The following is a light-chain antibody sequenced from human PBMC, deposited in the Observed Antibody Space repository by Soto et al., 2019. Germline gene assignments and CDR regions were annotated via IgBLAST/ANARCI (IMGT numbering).Light chain of an antibody. CDR3: QTWSTDIRV. CDR2: LNSDGSH. CDR1: SGHNSYA. J-gene: IGLJ3*02. Sequence: QAVLTQPPSASASLGASVKLTCTLSSGHNSYAIAWHQQQPEKGPRYLMKLNSDGSHSKGDGIPDRFSGSSSRAERYLTISSLQSEDEADYYCQTWSTDIRVFGGGTQLTVL. V-gene: IGLV4-69*01.